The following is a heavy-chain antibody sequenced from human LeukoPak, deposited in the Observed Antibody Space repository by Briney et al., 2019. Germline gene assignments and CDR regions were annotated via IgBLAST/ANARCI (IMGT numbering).Heavy chain of an antibody. V-gene: IGHV4-4*07. CDR3: ARDFTDSGSSLVYYYYYYMDV. CDR1: GGSISSYY. J-gene: IGHJ6*03. CDR2: IYTSGST. D-gene: IGHD1-26*01. Sequence: KASETLSLTCTVSGGSISSYYWSWIRQPAGKGLEWIGRIYTSGSTNYNPSLKSRVTMSVDTSKNQFSLKLSSVTAADTAVYYCARDFTDSGSSLVYYYYYYMDVWGQGTTVTVSS.